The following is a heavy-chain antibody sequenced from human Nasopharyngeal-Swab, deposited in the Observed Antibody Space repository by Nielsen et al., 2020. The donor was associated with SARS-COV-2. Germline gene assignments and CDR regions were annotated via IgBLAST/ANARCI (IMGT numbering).Heavy chain of an antibody. CDR2: LRSSGCDT. V-gene: IGHV3-23*01. CDR1: GLGFDLYA. Sequence: GESLPISCEASGLGFDLYAMSWVRQAPGQGLEWVSTLRSSGCDTLYADSVKGRFTISRDNSKDTRSLQMTSLRPDDTAVYYCAKDGSGSYWYYYLDVWGKGTTVTVTS. CDR3: AKDGSGSYWYYYLDV. J-gene: IGHJ6*03. D-gene: IGHD1-26*01.